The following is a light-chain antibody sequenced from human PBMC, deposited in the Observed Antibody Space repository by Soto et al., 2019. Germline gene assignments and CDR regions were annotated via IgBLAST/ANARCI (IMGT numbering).Light chain of an antibody. V-gene: IGKV1-9*01. J-gene: IGKJ5*01. Sequence: DIQMTQSPSTLSASVGDRFTIACRASQSISSYLAWYQVKPGKAPKLLIYAASTLESGVPSRFSATVSGTEFSLTITSLQPEDFATYYCQQLFDSPITFGQGTRLEIK. CDR3: QQLFDSPIT. CDR2: AAS. CDR1: QSISSY.